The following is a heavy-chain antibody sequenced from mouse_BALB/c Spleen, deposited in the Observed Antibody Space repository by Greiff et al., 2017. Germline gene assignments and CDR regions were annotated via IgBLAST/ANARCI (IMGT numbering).Heavy chain of an antibody. V-gene: IGHV2-9*02. Sequence: VMLVESGPGLVAPSQSLSITCTVSGFSLTSYGVHWVRQPPGKGLEWLGVIWAGGSTNYNSALMSRLSISKENSKSQVFLKMNSLQTDDTAMYYCASHYGNYVFYAMDYWGQGTSVTVSS. J-gene: IGHJ4*01. CDR3: ASHYGNYVFYAMDY. D-gene: IGHD2-1*01. CDR1: GFSLTSYG. CDR2: IWAGGST.